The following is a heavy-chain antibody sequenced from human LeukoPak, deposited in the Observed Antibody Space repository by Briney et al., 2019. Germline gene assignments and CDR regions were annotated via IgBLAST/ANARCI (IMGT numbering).Heavy chain of an antibody. CDR2: VSFDGNTT. V-gene: IGHV3-30*09. CDR1: GFTFRNYA. Sequence: GGSLRLSCAASGFTFRNYAMYWVRQAPGRGLEWAAVVSFDGNTTFYSDSVKGRFAISRDNSKNTLYLEMNSLRPEDTAVYYCARFRAATTRFDYWGQGTLVTVSS. D-gene: IGHD1/OR15-1a*01. CDR3: ARFRAATTRFDY. J-gene: IGHJ4*02.